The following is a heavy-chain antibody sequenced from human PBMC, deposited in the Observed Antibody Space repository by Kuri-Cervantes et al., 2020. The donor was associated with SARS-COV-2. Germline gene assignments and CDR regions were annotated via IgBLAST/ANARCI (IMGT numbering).Heavy chain of an antibody. CDR1: GFTFSSYD. V-gene: IGHV3-21*01. CDR3: ARGRPSIWASLQH. CDR2: ISGSSEYI. J-gene: IGHJ1*01. D-gene: IGHD3-16*01. Sequence: GGSLRLSCAASGFTFSSYDMHWVRQAPGKGLEWVSSISGSSEYIYYADSVKGRFTISRDNARNSLFLQMNRLRDEDTAVYYCARGRPSIWASLQHWGQGTLVTVSS.